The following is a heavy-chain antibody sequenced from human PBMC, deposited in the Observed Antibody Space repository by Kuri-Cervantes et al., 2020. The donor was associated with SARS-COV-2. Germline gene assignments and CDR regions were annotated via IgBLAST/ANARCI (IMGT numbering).Heavy chain of an antibody. CDR2: ISGSGGSK. CDR1: GFTFSSYA. D-gene: IGHD4-17*01. CDR3: ARDSGGDYGSSYFDY. J-gene: IGHJ4*02. V-gene: IGHV3-23*01. Sequence: GGSLRLSCAASGFTFSSYAMSWVRQAPGKGLEWVSAISGSGGSKYYADSVKGRFTISRDNSKNTLYLQMNSLRAEDTAVYYCARDSGGDYGSSYFDYWGQGTLVTVSS.